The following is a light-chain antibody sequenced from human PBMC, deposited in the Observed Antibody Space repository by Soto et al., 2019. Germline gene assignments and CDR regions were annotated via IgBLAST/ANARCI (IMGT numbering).Light chain of an antibody. CDR1: SSDVGSYNL. V-gene: IGLV2-23*01. J-gene: IGLJ1*01. CDR3: CSYAGSSTPYV. CDR2: EGS. Sequence: LTHPASVPGSPGQSITISCTGTSSDVGSYNLVSWYQQHPGKAPKLMIYEGSKRPSGVSNRFSGSKSGNTASLTISGLQAEDEADYYCCSYAGSSTPYVFGTGTKVTVL.